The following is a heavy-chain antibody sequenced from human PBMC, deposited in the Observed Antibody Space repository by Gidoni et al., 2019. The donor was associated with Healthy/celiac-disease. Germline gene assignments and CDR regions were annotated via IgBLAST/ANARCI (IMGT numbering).Heavy chain of an antibody. V-gene: IGHV3-15*01. Sequence: EVQLVESGGGLVQPGGSLRLPCAASVSTFCNAWMSWVRQAPGKGLEWVGRIKSKTDGGRTDYAAPVKGRFTISRDDSKNTLYLQMNSLKTEDTAVYFCTTYSSGWYGWYYFDYWGQGTLVTVSS. CDR1: VSTFCNAW. J-gene: IGHJ4*02. CDR2: IKSKTDGGRT. CDR3: TTYSSGWYGWYYFDY. D-gene: IGHD6-19*01.